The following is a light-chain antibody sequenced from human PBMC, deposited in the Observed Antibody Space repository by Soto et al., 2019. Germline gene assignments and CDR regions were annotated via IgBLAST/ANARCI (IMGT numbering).Light chain of an antibody. CDR1: QSVTSSY. CDR2: GAS. Sequence: VLTQSPGTLSLSPGERATLSCRASQSVTSSYLAWYQRKPGQAPRLLIYGASNRATGIPDRFSGSGSGTDFSLTISRLEPEDFAVYYCQQYGDSLLTFGGGTRVEMK. J-gene: IGKJ4*01. CDR3: QQYGDSLLT. V-gene: IGKV3-20*01.